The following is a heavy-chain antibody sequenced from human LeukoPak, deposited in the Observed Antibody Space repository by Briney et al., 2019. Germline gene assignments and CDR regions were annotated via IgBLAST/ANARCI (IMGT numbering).Heavy chain of an antibody. CDR3: AKVGSGSPYYFDY. CDR2: ISGSGGSGGSA. D-gene: IGHD1-26*01. V-gene: IGHV3-23*01. J-gene: IGHJ4*02. Sequence: GGSLGLSCAASGFIFRTYAMSWVGRAPGKGREGVSAISGSGGSGGSAFYADSVKGRFTISRDNSKNTLYLQMNSLRAEDTAVYYCAKVGSGSPYYFDYWGQGTLVTVSS. CDR1: GFIFRTYA.